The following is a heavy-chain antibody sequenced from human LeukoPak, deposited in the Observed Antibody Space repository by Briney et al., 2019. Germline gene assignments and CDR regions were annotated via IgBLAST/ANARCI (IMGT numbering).Heavy chain of an antibody. V-gene: IGHV1-2*02. D-gene: IGHD3-3*01. CDR1: GFTFNAYY. CDR3: ARQPGLRFLERYFDY. J-gene: IGHJ4*02. CDR2: INPNTGDT. Sequence: ASVKVSCKASGFTFNAYYIHWVRQAPGQGLEWMGWINPNTGDTNFAQKFQGRVTMTRDTSISTAYMELSRLRSDDTAVYYCARQPGLRFLERYFDYWGQGTLVTVSS.